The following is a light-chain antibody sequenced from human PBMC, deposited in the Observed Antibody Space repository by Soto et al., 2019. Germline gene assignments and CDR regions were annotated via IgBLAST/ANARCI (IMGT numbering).Light chain of an antibody. CDR1: RSNIGRNF. CDR2: RNN. CDR3: VAWDDTLDAQV. Sequence: QSVLTQSPSASGTPGQRVTISCSGSRSNIGRNFAYWYQHVPGTAPRLLIQRNNARPSGVPDRFSGSKSGTSVSLAISGLRSDDEATYYCVAWDDTLDAQVFGGGTQLTVL. V-gene: IGLV1-47*01. J-gene: IGLJ3*02.